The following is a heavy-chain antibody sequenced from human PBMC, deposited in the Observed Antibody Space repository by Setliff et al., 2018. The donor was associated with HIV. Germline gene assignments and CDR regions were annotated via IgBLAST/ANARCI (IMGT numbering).Heavy chain of an antibody. J-gene: IGHJ2*01. D-gene: IGHD3-22*01. CDR3: ARYRATITMTVFAP. CDR1: GGAMRGYY. CDR2: VYISGST. Sequence: PSETLSLTCAVTGGAMRGYYWSWIRQTAGKGLEWIGRVYISGSTNYNPSLESRVTMSLDNSKNQFSLKLSSVTAADTAVYYCARYRATITMTVFAPWGRGTLVTVSS. V-gene: IGHV4-59*10.